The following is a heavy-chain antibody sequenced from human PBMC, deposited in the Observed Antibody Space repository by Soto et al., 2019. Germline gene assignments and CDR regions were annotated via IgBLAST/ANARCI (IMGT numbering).Heavy chain of an antibody. CDR2: ISYDGSNK. Sequence: QVQLVESGGGVVQPGRSLRLSCAASGFTFSSYAMHWVRQAPGKGLEWVAVISYDGSNKYYADSVKGRFTISRDNSKNTLYLQMNSLRAEDTAVYYCARERYYGSGSRNDYYYGMDVWGQGTTVTVSS. D-gene: IGHD3-10*01. CDR3: ARERYYGSGSRNDYYYGMDV. V-gene: IGHV3-30-3*01. CDR1: GFTFSSYA. J-gene: IGHJ6*02.